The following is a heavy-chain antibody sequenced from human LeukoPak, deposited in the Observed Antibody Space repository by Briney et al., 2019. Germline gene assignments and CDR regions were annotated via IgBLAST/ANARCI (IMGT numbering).Heavy chain of an antibody. D-gene: IGHD3-10*01. CDR2: IHYSGTT. Sequence: PGGSLRLSCTASGFSFSGYWMTWVRQPPGKGLEWIGTIHYSGTTYYNPSLKSRVTISVDTSKSQFSLRLSSVTAADTAVYYCATSGSYYRAPDYWGQGTLVSVSS. J-gene: IGHJ4*02. CDR3: ATSGSYYRAPDY. CDR1: GFSFSGYW. V-gene: IGHV4-39*01.